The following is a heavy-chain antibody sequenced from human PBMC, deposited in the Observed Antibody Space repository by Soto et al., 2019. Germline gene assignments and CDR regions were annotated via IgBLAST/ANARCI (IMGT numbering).Heavy chain of an antibody. J-gene: IGHJ2*01. CDR2: ISGSGGST. CDR3: AKLGAARPHWYFDL. CDR1: GFTFSSYA. V-gene: IGHV3-23*01. D-gene: IGHD6-6*01. Sequence: GGSLRLSCAASGFTFSSYAMSWVRQAPGKGLEWVSAISGSGGSTYYADSVKGRFTISRDKSKNTLYLQMNSLRAEDTAVYYCAKLGAARPHWYFDLWGRGTLVTVSS.